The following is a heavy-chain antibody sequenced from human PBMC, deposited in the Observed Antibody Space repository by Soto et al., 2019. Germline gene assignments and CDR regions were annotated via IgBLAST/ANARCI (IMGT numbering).Heavy chain of an antibody. J-gene: IGHJ4*02. CDR2: INHSGST. CDR3: AIAGTQIAVVPNAY. V-gene: IGHV4-34*01. Sequence: SETLSLTCAVYGGSFSGYYWSWIRQPPGKGLEWIGEINHSGSTNYNPSLKSRVTISVDTSKNQFSLKLSSVTAADTAVYYCAIAGTQIAVVPNAYWGQGTLVTVSS. CDR1: GGSFSGYY. D-gene: IGHD6-19*01.